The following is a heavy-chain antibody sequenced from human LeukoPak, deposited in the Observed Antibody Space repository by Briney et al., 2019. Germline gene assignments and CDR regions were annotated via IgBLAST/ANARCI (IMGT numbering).Heavy chain of an antibody. Sequence: SETLSLTCAVYGGSFSGYYWSWIRQPPGKGLEWIGEINHSGSTNYNPSLKSRVTISVDTSKNQFSLKLSSVTAADTAVYYCARVGVMITFGGVTRYPFDYRGQGTLVTVSS. J-gene: IGHJ4*02. V-gene: IGHV4-34*01. CDR2: INHSGST. CDR3: ARVGVMITFGGVTRYPFDY. D-gene: IGHD3-16*01. CDR1: GGSFSGYY.